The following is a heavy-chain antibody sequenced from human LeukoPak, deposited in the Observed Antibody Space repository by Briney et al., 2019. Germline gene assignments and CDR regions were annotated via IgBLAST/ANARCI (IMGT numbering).Heavy chain of an antibody. D-gene: IGHD1-26*01. Sequence: PSETLSLTCTVSGGSISSSSYYWGWIRQPPGKGLEWIGSIYYSGITYYNPSLKSRVTISVDTSKNQFSLKLSSVTAADTAVYYCAKSGSYSFFIDYWGQGTLVTVSS. CDR2: IYYSGIT. J-gene: IGHJ4*02. CDR3: AKSGSYSFFIDY. CDR1: GGSISSSSYY. V-gene: IGHV4-39*07.